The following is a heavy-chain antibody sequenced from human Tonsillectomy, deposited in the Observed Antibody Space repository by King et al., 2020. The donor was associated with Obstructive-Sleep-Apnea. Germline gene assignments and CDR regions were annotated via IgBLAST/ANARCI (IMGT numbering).Heavy chain of an antibody. Sequence: QLQESGPGLVKPSETLSLTCTVSGGSISNYYWSWIRQPPGKGLEWIGYIHGSGITNYTPSLKSRVTISVDTSKNQFSLKLSSVTAADTAVYYCARNYHDSSGYYFYFDYWGQGTLVTVSS. J-gene: IGHJ4*02. V-gene: IGHV4-59*08. CDR1: GGSISNYY. CDR2: IHGSGIT. CDR3: ARNYHDSSGYYFYFDY. D-gene: IGHD3-22*01.